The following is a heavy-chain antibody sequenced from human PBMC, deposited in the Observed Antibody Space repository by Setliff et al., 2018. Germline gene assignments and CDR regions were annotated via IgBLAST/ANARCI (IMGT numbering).Heavy chain of an antibody. CDR1: GFTFSGSA. Sequence: LRLSCAVSGFTFSGSAVHWVRQASGKGLEWVGRIRNKANNYATRYTESLKGRFTISRDDSKNTAYLQMDSLNTEDTAVYYCIVAGNYFDYWGQGTLVTVSS. CDR3: IVAGNYFDY. D-gene: IGHD5-12*01. CDR2: IRNKANNYAT. J-gene: IGHJ4*02. V-gene: IGHV3-73*01.